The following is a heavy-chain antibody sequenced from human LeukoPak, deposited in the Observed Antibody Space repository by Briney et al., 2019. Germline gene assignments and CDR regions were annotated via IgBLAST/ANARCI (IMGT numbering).Heavy chain of an antibody. D-gene: IGHD1-26*01. J-gene: IGHJ3*02. Sequence: STYYNPSLTSRVTISVDTSKNQFSLKLSSVTAADTAVYYCARNQVEVLPSLIVGATGAFDIWGQGTMVTVSS. CDR2: ST. CDR3: ARNQVEVLPSLIVGATGAFDI. V-gene: IGHV4-31*02.